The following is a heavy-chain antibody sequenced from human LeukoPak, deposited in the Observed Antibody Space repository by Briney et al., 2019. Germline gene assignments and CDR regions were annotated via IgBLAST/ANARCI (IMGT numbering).Heavy chain of an antibody. CDR1: GFTFSSYS. V-gene: IGHV3-21*01. CDR3: ARDPSRGYSSSWYETGIDY. Sequence: GGSLRLSCAASGFTFSSYSMNWVRQAPGKGLEWVSSISSSSSYIYYADSVKGRFTISRDNAKNSLYLQMNSPRAEDTAVYYCARDPSRGYSSSWYETGIDYWGQGTLVTVSS. D-gene: IGHD6-13*01. CDR2: ISSSSSYI. J-gene: IGHJ4*02.